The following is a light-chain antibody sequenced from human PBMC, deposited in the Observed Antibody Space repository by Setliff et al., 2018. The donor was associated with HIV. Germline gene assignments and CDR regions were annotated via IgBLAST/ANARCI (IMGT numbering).Light chain of an antibody. J-gene: IGLJ1*01. CDR3: QVWDSSSDHHV. CDR2: DDN. Sequence: SYELTQPPSVSVAPGKTARITCGVNNIGSKSVHWYQQKPGQAPVLVVYDDNDRPSGIPERFSGSNSGNTATLTISRVAAGDEADYYCQVWDSSSDHHVCGTGTKV. V-gene: IGLV3-21*03. CDR1: NIGSKS.